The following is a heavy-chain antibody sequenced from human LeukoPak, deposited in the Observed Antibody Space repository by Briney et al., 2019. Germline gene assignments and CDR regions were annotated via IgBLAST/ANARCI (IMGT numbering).Heavy chain of an antibody. V-gene: IGHV4-30-4*01. J-gene: IGHJ4*02. D-gene: IGHD5-18*01. Sequence: SETLSLTCTVSGGSISSGDYYWSWIRQPPGKGLEWIGYIYSSGSTYYNPSLKSRVTISVDTSKNQFSLKLSSVTAADTAVYYCAREVRGYSYGYFDYWGQGTLVTVSS. CDR3: AREVRGYSYGYFDY. CDR2: IYSSGST. CDR1: GGSISSGDYY.